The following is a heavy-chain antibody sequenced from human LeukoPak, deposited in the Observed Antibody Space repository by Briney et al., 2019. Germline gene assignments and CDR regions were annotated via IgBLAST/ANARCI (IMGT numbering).Heavy chain of an antibody. CDR2: INHNGST. CDR1: GGSFSGYY. D-gene: IGHD3-16*02. V-gene: IGHV4-34*01. Sequence: KPSETLSLTCAGYGGSFSGYYWSWIRPPPGKGLEWVGEINHNGSTNYNPSLKSRVTISVDTSKNQFSLKLSSVTAADTAVYYCARVPLYDYVWGSYRHYAFDIWGQGTMVTVSS. J-gene: IGHJ3*02. CDR3: ARVPLYDYVWGSYRHYAFDI.